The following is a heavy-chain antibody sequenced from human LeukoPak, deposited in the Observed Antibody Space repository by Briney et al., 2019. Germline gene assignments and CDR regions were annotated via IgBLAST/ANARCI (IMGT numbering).Heavy chain of an antibody. CDR1: GFTVSSNH. Sequence: PGGSLILSCAASGFTVSSNHMTWVRQAPGKGLEWVSLILGGGTTYYADSVKGRFTISRDNSENTLYLQVNSLRADDTAVYYCARAYSNAFHIWGQGTMVTVSS. CDR3: ARAYSNAFHI. J-gene: IGHJ3*02. D-gene: IGHD2-15*01. CDR2: ILGGGTT. V-gene: IGHV3-66*01.